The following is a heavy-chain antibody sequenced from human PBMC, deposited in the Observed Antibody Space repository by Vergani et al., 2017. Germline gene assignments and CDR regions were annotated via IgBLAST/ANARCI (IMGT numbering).Heavy chain of an antibody. J-gene: IGHJ4*02. D-gene: IGHD6-19*01. CDR2: INHSGST. V-gene: IGHV4-34*01. CDR3: ARGQWLAHFDY. CDR1: GGSFSGYY. Sequence: QVQLQESGPGLVKPSETLSLTCAVYGGSFSGYYWSWIRQPPGKGLEWIGEINHSGSTNYNPSLKSRVTISVDTSKNQFSLKLSSVTAADTAVYYCARGQWLAHFDYWGQGTLVTVSS.